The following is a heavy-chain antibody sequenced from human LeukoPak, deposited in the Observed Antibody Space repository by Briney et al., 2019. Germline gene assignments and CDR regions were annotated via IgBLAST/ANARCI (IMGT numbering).Heavy chain of an antibody. Sequence: KASETLSLTCAVYGGSFSGYCWSWIRQPPGKGLEWIGEINHSGSTNYNPSLKSRVTISVDTSKNQFSLKLSSVTAADTAVYYCARGRIVATITVLYLNWFDPWGQGTLVTVSS. CDR1: GGSFSGYC. J-gene: IGHJ5*02. CDR3: ARGRIVATITVLYLNWFDP. V-gene: IGHV4-34*01. CDR2: INHSGST. D-gene: IGHD5-12*01.